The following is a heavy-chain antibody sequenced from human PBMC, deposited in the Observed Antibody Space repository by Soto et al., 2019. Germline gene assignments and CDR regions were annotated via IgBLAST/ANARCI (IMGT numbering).Heavy chain of an antibody. J-gene: IGHJ4*02. CDR2: ISSSGKT. V-gene: IGHV4-30-4*01. CDR3: ARGSHNFDS. CDR1: GGAISSDDDY. Sequence: SETLSLTCNVSGGAISSDDDYCSWIRQRPGKGLEWIGYISSSGKTYYNPSLKSRITMSVDTSKRQLSLKLRSVTAADAAVFYCARGSHNFDSWGQGVPVTVSS. D-gene: IGHD3-10*01.